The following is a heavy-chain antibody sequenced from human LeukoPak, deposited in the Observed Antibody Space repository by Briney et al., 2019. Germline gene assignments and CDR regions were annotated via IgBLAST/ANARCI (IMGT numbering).Heavy chain of an antibody. CDR3: ARQISTYSSSPPLYYYYYGMDV. Sequence: PGGSLRLSCAASGFTFSSYAMHWVRQAPGKGLEWVAVISYDGSNKYYADSVKGRFTISRDNSKNTLYLQMNSLRAEDTAVYYCARQISTYSSSPPLYYYYYGMDVWGQGTTVTVSS. D-gene: IGHD6-6*01. J-gene: IGHJ6*02. CDR2: ISYDGSNK. V-gene: IGHV3-30-3*01. CDR1: GFTFSSYA.